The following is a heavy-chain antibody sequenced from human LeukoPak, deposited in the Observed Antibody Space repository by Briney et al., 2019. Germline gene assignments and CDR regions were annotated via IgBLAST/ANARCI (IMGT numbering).Heavy chain of an antibody. D-gene: IGHD2-15*01. Sequence: PGGSLRLYCAASGFTFSSYAMSWVRQAPGKGLEWVSAISGSGGSTYYADSVKARFTISRDNSKNTLYLQMNSLRAEDTAVYYCAKDEVGYCSGGSCYDDYWGQGTLVTVSS. CDR3: AKDEVGYCSGGSCYDDY. CDR2: ISGSGGST. CDR1: GFTFSSYA. J-gene: IGHJ4*02. V-gene: IGHV3-23*01.